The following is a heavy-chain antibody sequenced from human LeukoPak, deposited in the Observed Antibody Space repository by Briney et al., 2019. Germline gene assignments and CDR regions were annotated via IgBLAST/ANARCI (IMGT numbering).Heavy chain of an antibody. V-gene: IGHV4-34*01. D-gene: IGHD4-23*01. CDR3: AREPPRIGGNSFDY. Sequence: SETLSLTCTVSGGSISSSYWSWVRQPPGKGLEWIGEINHSGSTNYNPSLKSRVTISVDTSKNQFSLKLSSVTAADTAVYYCAREPPRIGGNSFDYWGQGTLVTVSS. J-gene: IGHJ4*02. CDR1: GGSISSSY. CDR2: INHSGST.